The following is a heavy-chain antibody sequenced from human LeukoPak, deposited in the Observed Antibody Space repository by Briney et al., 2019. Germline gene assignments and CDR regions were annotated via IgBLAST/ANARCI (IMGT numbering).Heavy chain of an antibody. CDR3: ATGPASSSSWSGTFDY. CDR1: GYTLTELS. CDR2: FDPEDGET. J-gene: IGHJ4*02. D-gene: IGHD6-13*01. V-gene: IGHV1-24*01. Sequence: GASVKVSCKVSGYTLTELSMHWVRQAPGKGLEWMGGFDPEDGETIYAQKFQGRVTMTEDTSTDTAYMELSSLRSEDTAVYYCATGPASSSSWSGTFDYWGQGTLVTVSS.